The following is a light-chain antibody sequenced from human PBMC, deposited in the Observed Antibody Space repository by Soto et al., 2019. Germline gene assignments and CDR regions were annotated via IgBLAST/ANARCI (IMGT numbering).Light chain of an antibody. J-gene: IGLJ1*01. Sequence: QSVLTQPRSVSGSPGQSVTISCTGTSSDVGGYNYVSWYQQHPGKAPKLMIYDVSKRPSGVPDRFSGSKSGNTASLTISGLQAEDEADYYCCSYAGNYTDVFGTGTKVTVL. CDR2: DVS. CDR3: CSYAGNYTDV. V-gene: IGLV2-11*01. CDR1: SSDVGGYNY.